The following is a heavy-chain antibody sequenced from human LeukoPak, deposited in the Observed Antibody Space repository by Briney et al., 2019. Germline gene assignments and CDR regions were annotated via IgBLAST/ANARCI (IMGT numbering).Heavy chain of an antibody. V-gene: IGHV3-48*01. CDR1: GFTFSLFS. Sequence: GGSLRLSCAASGFTFSLFSISWARQAPGKGLEWVSYISTGSDVIYYADSVRGRFSISRDDASNSVSLQMNSLRADDTAVYYCARDVGYCSGGSCYRWFASWGQGTLVTVSS. CDR2: ISTGSDVI. D-gene: IGHD2-15*01. J-gene: IGHJ5*01. CDR3: ARDVGYCSGGSCYRWFAS.